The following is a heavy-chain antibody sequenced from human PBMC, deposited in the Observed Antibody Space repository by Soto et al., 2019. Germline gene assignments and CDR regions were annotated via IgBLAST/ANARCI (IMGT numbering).Heavy chain of an antibody. V-gene: IGHV3-48*01. CDR2: INDISNAI. CDR3: ARDRPTTFSAEL. D-gene: IGHD5-12*01. Sequence: EVQLVESGGGLVQPGGSLRLSCTASGFTFTDHSMNWVRHAPGKGLEWLSYINDISNAIHYADSVKGRFAMSRDKAKKSVFLQMNSLRVEATGVYYCARDRPTTFSAELWGQGTVVTVSS. CDR1: GFTFTDHS. J-gene: IGHJ3*01.